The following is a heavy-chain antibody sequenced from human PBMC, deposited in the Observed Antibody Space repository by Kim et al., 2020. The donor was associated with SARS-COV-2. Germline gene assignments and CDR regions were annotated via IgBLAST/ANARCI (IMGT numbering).Heavy chain of an antibody. V-gene: IGHV1-46*01. CDR2: INPSGGST. CDR3: AREMEPVVVAAKGPKEATYGMDV. Sequence: ASVKVSCKASGYTFTSYYMHWVRQAPGQGLEWMGIINPSGGSTSYAQKFQGRVTMTRDTSTSTVYMELSSLRSEDTAVYYCAREMEPVVVAAKGPKEATYGMDVWGQGTTVTVSS. J-gene: IGHJ6*02. D-gene: IGHD2-15*01. CDR1: GYTFTSYY.